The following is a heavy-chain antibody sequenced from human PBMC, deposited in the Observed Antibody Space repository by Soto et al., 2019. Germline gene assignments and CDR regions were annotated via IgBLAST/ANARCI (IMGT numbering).Heavy chain of an antibody. CDR1: GGSVSSGSYY. V-gene: IGHV4-61*01. J-gene: IGHJ6*02. CDR3: VKVSGSYYYGMDV. D-gene: IGHD1-26*01. Sequence: SETLSLTCTVSGGSVSSGSYYWSWIRQPPGKGLEWIGYIYYSGSTNYNPSLKSRVTISVDKSKNQFSLKLSSVTAADTAVYYCVKVSGSYYYGMDVWGQGTTVTVSS. CDR2: IYYSGST.